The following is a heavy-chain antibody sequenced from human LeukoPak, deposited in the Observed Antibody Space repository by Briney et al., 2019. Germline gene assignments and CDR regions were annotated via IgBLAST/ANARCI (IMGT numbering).Heavy chain of an antibody. CDR2: MKGDGSVK. CDR3: ARWDAYCSGGRCYSGDLAFDI. J-gene: IGHJ3*02. CDR1: GFTFSIYW. V-gene: IGHV3-7*01. D-gene: IGHD2-15*01. Sequence: QTGGSLRLSCAASGFTFSIYWMSWVRQAPGKGLEWVASMKGDGSVKHFLDSVEGRFTISRDNAKNSLYLQMNSLRAEDTAVYYCARWDAYCSGGRCYSGDLAFDIWGQGTMVTVSS.